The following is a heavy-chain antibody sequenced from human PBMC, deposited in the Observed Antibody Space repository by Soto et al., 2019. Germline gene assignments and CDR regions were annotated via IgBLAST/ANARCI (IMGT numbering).Heavy chain of an antibody. Sequence: GGSLRLSCAASGFTFSSYAMTWVRQAAVKGLEWVSSISGTGGYTYYADSVTGRFTISRDNSKNTLYMQMNSLRAEDTAIYFCPKVEGWFPQEGPFDYWGQGT. J-gene: IGHJ4*02. CDR3: PKVEGWFPQEGPFDY. D-gene: IGHD2-15*01. CDR2: ISGTGGYT. CDR1: GFTFSSYA. V-gene: IGHV3-23*01.